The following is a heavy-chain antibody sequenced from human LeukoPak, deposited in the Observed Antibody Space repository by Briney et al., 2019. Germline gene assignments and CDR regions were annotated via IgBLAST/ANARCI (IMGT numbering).Heavy chain of an antibody. J-gene: IGHJ4*02. Sequence: GGSLRLSCAASGVSVSSTFMTWVRLAPGKGLEWVSILYPGGNTDYSDSVKGRFTISRDNSKNSLYLQMNSLRTDDTAVYYCARRVNWNDLSFDYWGQGTLVTVSS. V-gene: IGHV3-53*01. CDR3: ARRVNWNDLSFDY. CDR2: LYPGGNT. D-gene: IGHD1-1*01. CDR1: GVSVSSTF.